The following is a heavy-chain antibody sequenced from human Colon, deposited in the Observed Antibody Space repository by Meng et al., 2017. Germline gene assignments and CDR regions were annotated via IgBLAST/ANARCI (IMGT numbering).Heavy chain of an antibody. D-gene: IGHD6-19*01. CDR2: IYYSGTT. CDR1: GGSFSGFY. CDR3: AGDSSGYNWLDP. V-gene: IGHV4-59*13. Sequence: QVQIQQVAEGLLHSSDTPALPCAVSGGSFSGFYWSSIRQPPGKGLEWIGYIYYSGTTNYNPSLKSRVTISIDTSKNQFSLKLNSVTAAVTAVYYWAGDSSGYNWLDPWGQGTLVTVSS. J-gene: IGHJ5*02.